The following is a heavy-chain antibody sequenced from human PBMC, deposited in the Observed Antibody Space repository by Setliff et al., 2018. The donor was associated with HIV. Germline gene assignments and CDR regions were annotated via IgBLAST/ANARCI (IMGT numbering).Heavy chain of an antibody. J-gene: IGHJ4*02. CDR2: IRYDGSNK. Sequence: PGGSLRLSCAASGFNFKTYGMTWVRQAPGKGLEWVAFIRYDGSNKYYADSVKGRFTISRDNSKNTLYLQMNSLRAEDTAVYYCAKCGGVTCYSASWYFDYWGQGTLVTVSS. V-gene: IGHV3-30*02. D-gene: IGHD2-15*01. CDR3: AKCGGVTCYSASWYFDY. CDR1: GFNFKTYG.